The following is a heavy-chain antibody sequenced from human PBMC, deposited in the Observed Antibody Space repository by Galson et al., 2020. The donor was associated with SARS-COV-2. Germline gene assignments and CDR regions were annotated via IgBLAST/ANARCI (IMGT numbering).Heavy chain of an antibody. CDR3: ARQDFWYCSGGSCHGFNWFDP. Sequence: SETLSLTCTVSGGSISSSSYYWGWIRQPPGKGLEWIGSIYYSGSTYYNPSLKSRVTISVDTSKNQFSLKLSSVTAADTAVYYCARQDFWYCSGGSCHGFNWFDPWGQGTLVTVSS. CDR1: GGSISSSSYY. J-gene: IGHJ5*02. CDR2: IYYSGST. V-gene: IGHV4-39*01. D-gene: IGHD2-15*01.